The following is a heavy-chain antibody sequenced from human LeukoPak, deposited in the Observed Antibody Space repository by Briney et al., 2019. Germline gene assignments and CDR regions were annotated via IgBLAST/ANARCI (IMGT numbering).Heavy chain of an antibody. CDR3: ARGAYPTDLMLYGDY. J-gene: IGHJ4*02. D-gene: IGHD2-8*01. Sequence: ASVKVSCKASGYTFTSYYMHWVRQAPGQGLEWMGIINPSGGSTSYAQKFQGRVTMTRDTSTSTVYMELSSLRSEDTAVYYCARGAYPTDLMLYGDYWGQGTLVTVSS. CDR2: INPSGGST. V-gene: IGHV1-46*01. CDR1: GYTFTSYY.